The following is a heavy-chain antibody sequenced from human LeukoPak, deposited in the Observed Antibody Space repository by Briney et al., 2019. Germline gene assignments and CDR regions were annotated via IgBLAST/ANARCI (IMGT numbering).Heavy chain of an antibody. V-gene: IGHV1-69*04. CDR1: GGTFTFCA. J-gene: IGHJ4*02. D-gene: IGHD5-18*01. CDR2: SIPILVIA. CDR3: VIAARNTAMDLFDY. Sequence: AVKVTCNASGGTFTFCAISWVRQARGQGQEWMGRSIPILVIANYAQEFHARVTITADKSTRTGYMELSSLRSEDTAVYYCVIAARNTAMDLFDYWGQGTLVTVSS.